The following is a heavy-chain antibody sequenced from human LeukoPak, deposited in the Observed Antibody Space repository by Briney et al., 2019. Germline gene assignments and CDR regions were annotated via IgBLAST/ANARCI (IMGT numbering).Heavy chain of an antibody. CDR1: GDTIRSYY. CDR3: GRGSRSGWPIH. D-gene: IGHD6-25*01. Sequence: SETLSLTCTVSGDTIRSYYWRWIRPPAAKGLEWIGRMYTGESTNYNPSLKSRFTISGDTPKNQVSLRLTSVTAADTAVYYCGRGSRSGWPIHWGQGTLVTVSS. V-gene: IGHV4-4*07. J-gene: IGHJ4*02. CDR2: MYTGEST.